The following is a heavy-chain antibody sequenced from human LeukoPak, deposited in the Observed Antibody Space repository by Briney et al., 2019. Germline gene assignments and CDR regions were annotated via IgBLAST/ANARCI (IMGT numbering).Heavy chain of an antibody. D-gene: IGHD1-26*01. V-gene: IGHV3-48*02. CDR2: ISSSSTTI. J-gene: IGHJ3*01. CDR1: GFTFNTYS. Sequence: GGSLRLSCAASGFTFNTYSMNWVRQAPEKGLEWVSYISSSSTTIYYADSVKGRFTMSRDNAKNSLYLQVNSLRDEDTAVYYCARDRYSGSYPEDAFDVWGQGTMVTVSS. CDR3: ARDRYSGSYPEDAFDV.